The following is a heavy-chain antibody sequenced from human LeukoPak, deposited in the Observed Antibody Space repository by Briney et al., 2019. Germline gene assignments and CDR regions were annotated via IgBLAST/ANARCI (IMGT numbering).Heavy chain of an antibody. Sequence: AGGSLRLSCAASGFTFSSYGIHWVRQAPGKGLEWVAVIWYDGSNKYYADSVKGRFTISRDNSKNTLYLQMNSLRAEDTAVYYCARGREVPGDLSSLYFDYWGQGTLVTVSS. D-gene: IGHD3-10*01. CDR3: ARGREVPGDLSSLYFDY. J-gene: IGHJ4*02. CDR1: GFTFSSYG. V-gene: IGHV3-33*01. CDR2: IWYDGSNK.